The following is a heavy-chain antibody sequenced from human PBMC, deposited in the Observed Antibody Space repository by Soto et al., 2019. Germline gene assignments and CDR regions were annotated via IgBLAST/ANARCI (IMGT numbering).Heavy chain of an antibody. CDR3: AGLRYFWRTSLLGLDY. CDR2: IIPIFGTA. J-gene: IGHJ4*02. D-gene: IGHD3-3*01. CDR1: GGTFSSYA. Sequence: SVKVSCKASGGTFSSYAISWVRQAPGQGLEWMGGIIPIFGTANYAQKFQGRVTITADKSTSTAYMELSSLRSEDTAVYYCAGLRYFWRTSLLGLDYWGQGTLVTVSS. V-gene: IGHV1-69*06.